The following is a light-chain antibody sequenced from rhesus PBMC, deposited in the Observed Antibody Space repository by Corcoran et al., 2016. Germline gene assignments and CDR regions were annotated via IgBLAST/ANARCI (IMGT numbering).Light chain of an antibody. J-gene: IGKJ1*01. CDR1: QGISSY. CDR3: QQYNSDPRT. CDR2: SAV. Sequence: DIQMTQSPSSLSASVGDRVTITCRASQGISSYLAWYQQKPGKAPKPLIYSAVNLESGVPSRFSGSRSGKELPLTIISLLPEDFATYYCQQYNSDPRTFGQGTKVEIK. V-gene: IGKV1-37*01.